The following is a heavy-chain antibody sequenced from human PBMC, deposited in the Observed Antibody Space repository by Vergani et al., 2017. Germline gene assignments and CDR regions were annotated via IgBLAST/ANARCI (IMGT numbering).Heavy chain of an antibody. J-gene: IGHJ6*02. CDR1: GGSFSGYF. Sequence: QVPLQQWGAGLLKPSETLSLTCAVYGGSFSGYFWSWLRQPPGKGLEWIGEVNHSGSTIYNPSLKSRVTISVDTSKNQFSLKLSSVTAADTAVYYCARGKLVPYYYYYGMDVWGQXPKV. CDR3: ARGKLVPYYYYYGMDV. CDR2: VNHSGST. V-gene: IGHV4-34*01. D-gene: IGHD6-13*01.